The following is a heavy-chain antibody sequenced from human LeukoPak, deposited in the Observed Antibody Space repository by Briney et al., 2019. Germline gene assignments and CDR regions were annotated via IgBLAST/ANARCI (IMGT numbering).Heavy chain of an antibody. V-gene: IGHV1-46*01. Sequence: ASVKVSCKVSGYTLTELSMHWVRQAPGQGLEWMGIINPSGGSTGYAQKFQGRVTMTRDTSTSTVYMELSSLRSEDTAVYYCARERAAAANYYYYGMDVWGQGTTVTVSS. J-gene: IGHJ6*02. CDR1: GYTLTELS. CDR2: INPSGGST. CDR3: ARERAAAANYYYYGMDV. D-gene: IGHD6-13*01.